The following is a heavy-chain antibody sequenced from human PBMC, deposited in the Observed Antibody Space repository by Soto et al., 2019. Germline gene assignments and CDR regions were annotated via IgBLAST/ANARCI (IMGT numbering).Heavy chain of an antibody. V-gene: IGHV3-74*01. CDR2: INSDGSST. CDR3: AREGFCGGDCFVSMDV. CDR1: GFTFSSYW. Sequence: EVQLVESGGGLVQPGGSLRLSCAASGFTFSSYWMHWVRQAPGKGLVWVSRINSDGSSTSYADSVKGRFTISRDNAKNTLYLQMNSLRDADTAVYYCAREGFCGGDCFVSMDVWGQGTTVTVSS. D-gene: IGHD2-21*02. J-gene: IGHJ6*02.